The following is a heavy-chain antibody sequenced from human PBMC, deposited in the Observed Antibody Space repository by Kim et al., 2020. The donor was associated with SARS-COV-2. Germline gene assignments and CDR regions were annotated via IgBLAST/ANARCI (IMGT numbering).Heavy chain of an antibody. Sequence: GGSLRLSCAASGFTFSSYSMNWVRQAPGKGLEWVSSISSSSSYIYYADSVKGRFTISRDNAKNSLYLQMNSLRAEDTAVYYCARGKGGYDSSYYYGMDVWGQGTTVTVSS. CDR2: ISSSSSYI. CDR1: GFTFSSYS. D-gene: IGHD5-12*01. V-gene: IGHV3-21*01. CDR3: ARGKGGYDSSYYYGMDV. J-gene: IGHJ6*02.